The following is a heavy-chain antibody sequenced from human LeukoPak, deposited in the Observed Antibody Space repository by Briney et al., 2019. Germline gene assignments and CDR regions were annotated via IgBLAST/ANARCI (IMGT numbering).Heavy chain of an antibody. J-gene: IGHJ4*02. CDR1: GFTFSDYY. V-gene: IGHV3-11*03. Sequence: GGSLRLSCAASGFTFSDYYMSWIRQAPGKGLEWVSCISSRGSNTNYADSVKGRFTISRDNAKNSLYLQMNSLRADDTAVYYCARNFDSSGYRFDYWGQGTLVTVSS. CDR2: ISSRGSNT. D-gene: IGHD3-22*01. CDR3: ARNFDSSGYRFDY.